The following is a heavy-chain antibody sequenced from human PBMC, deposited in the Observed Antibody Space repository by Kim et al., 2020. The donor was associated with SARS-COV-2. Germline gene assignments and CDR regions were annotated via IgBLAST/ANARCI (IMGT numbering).Heavy chain of an antibody. D-gene: IGHD3-10*01. J-gene: IGHJ4*02. Sequence: GGSLRLSCTASGFIFNNHGMQWVRQAPGKGLEWVALISYEGTKKFYADSVKGRFTVSKDNSMNTVYLQMNSLKPEDTALYYCAKNRGIFYFGESHHLAYWGQGTFVTVSS. CDR2: ISYEGTKK. CDR3: AKNRGIFYFGESHHLAY. V-gene: IGHV3-30*18. CDR1: GFIFNNHG.